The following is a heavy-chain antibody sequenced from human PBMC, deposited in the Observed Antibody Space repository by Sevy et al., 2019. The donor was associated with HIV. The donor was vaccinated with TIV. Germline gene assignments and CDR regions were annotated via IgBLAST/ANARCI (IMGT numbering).Heavy chain of an antibody. CDR1: GGSITSLY. V-gene: IGHV4-59*08. CDR3: AGENAWGRGYS. D-gene: IGHD1-26*01. CDR2: IYYNGHI. Sequence: SETLSHTCTVSGGSITSLYWNRIRQPPGKGLEWIANIYYNGHINYNPSLKSRVTLSLDTSKNQFSLRLSSVTAADTAMYYCAGENAWGRGYSWGQGTLVTVSS. J-gene: IGHJ4*02.